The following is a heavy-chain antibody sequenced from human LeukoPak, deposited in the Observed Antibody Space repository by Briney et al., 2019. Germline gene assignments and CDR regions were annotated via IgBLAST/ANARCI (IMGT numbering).Heavy chain of an antibody. D-gene: IGHD6-13*01. J-gene: IGHJ4*02. V-gene: IGHV3-11*01. CDR1: GFTFSDYY. Sequence: GGSLRLSCAASGFTFSDYYMSWIRQAPGKGLEWVSYISSSGSTIYYADSVKGRFTISRGNAKNSLYLQMNSLRAEDTAVYYCARDEYSSSWMGLVDYWGQGTLVTVSS. CDR3: ARDEYSSSWMGLVDY. CDR2: ISSSGSTI.